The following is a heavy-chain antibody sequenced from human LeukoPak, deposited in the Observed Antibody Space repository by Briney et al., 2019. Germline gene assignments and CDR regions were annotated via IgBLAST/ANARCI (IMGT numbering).Heavy chain of an antibody. CDR2: IDWDDDK. D-gene: IGHD4-23*01. CDR1: GFSLSTNGMR. V-gene: IGHV2-70*04. Sequence: SGPALLKPTQTLTLTCTFSGFSLSTNGMRVSWIRQPPGKALEWLSLIDWDDDKFYSTSLKTTLTISKDTSKNQVVLTMTNMDPVDTATYYCARSSSGGKDFDYWGQGTLVTVSS. J-gene: IGHJ4*02. CDR3: ARSSSGGKDFDY.